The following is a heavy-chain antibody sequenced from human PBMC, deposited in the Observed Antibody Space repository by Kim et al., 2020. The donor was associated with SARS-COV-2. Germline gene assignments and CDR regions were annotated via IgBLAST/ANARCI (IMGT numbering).Heavy chain of an antibody. J-gene: IGHJ4*02. D-gene: IGHD6-19*01. CDR3: AKTDRYSSGCFDY. CDR2: INPNSGGT. V-gene: IGHV1-2*02. CDR1: GYTFTGYY. Sequence: ASVKVSCKASGYTFTGYYMHWVRQAPGQGLEWMGWINPNSGGTNYAQKFQGRVTMTRDTSISTAYMELSRLRSDDTAVYYCAKTDRYSSGCFDYWGQGTLVTVSS.